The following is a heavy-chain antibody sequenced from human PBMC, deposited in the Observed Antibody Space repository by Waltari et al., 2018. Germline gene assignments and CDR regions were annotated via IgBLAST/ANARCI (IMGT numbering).Heavy chain of an antibody. V-gene: IGHV3-53*01. CDR1: GFTVSNNY. CDR2: IYSGGGT. CDR3: GNIGAFDI. D-gene: IGHD5-12*01. Sequence: EVQLVESGGGLIQPGGSLRISCAASGFTVSNNYITWVRQAPGKGLEWGSVIYSGGGTYYADSVGGRFTISRDKVKNTVYLQMNSLRAEDTAVYYCGNIGAFDIWGQGTMVTVSS. J-gene: IGHJ3*02.